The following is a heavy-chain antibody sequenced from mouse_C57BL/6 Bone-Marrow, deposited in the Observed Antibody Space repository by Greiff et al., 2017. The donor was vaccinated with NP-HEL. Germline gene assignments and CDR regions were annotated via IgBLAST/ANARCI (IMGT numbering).Heavy chain of an antibody. CDR1: GFSFTSYA. J-gene: IGHJ4*01. V-gene: IGHV2-9-1*01. CDR3: ARKRLRKDYYAMDY. CDR2: IWTGGGT. Sequence: VQLQQSGPGLVAPSQSLSITCTVSGFSFTSYAISWVRQPPGQGLEWLGVIWTGGGTNYNSALKSRLSISKDNSKSQVFLKMNSLQTDDTARYYCARKRLRKDYYAMDYWGQGTSVTVSS. D-gene: IGHD1-1*01.